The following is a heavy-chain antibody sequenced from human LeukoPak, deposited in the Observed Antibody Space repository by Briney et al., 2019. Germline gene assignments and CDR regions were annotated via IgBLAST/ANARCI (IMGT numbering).Heavy chain of an antibody. CDR1: GYTFTSYD. D-gene: IGHD1-1*01. CDR2: MNPNSGNT. V-gene: IGHV1-8*03. Sequence: ASVKVSCKASGYTFTSYDINWVRQAAGQGLEWMGWMNPNSGNTGYAQKFQGRVTITRNTSISTAYMELSSLRSEDTAVYYCARYDDKTATLLDPWGQGTLVTVSS. J-gene: IGHJ5*02. CDR3: ARYDDKTATLLDP.